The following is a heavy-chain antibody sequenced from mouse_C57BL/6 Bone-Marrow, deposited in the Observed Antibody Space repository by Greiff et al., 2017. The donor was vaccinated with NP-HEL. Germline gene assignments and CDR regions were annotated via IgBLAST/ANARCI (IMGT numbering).Heavy chain of an antibody. CDR1: GFTFSDYG. V-gene: IGHV5-15*01. CDR2: ISHLAYSI. D-gene: IGHD2-1*01. J-gene: IGHJ4*01. CDR3: AIEGFYYRNRSYAMDY. Sequence: DVKLVESGGGLVQPGGSLKLSCAASGFTFSDYGMAWVRQAPRKGLEWVAFISHLAYSINYAETVTGRFTISRENAKNTLYLEMSSLRSEDTAMYYCAIEGFYYRNRSYAMDYWGQGASVTVSS.